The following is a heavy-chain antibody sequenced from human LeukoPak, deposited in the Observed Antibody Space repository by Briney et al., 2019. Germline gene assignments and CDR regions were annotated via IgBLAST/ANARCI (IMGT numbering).Heavy chain of an antibody. J-gene: IGHJ5*02. D-gene: IGHD3-22*01. CDR2: ISGSGGST. Sequence: PGGSLRLSCAASGFTFSSYSMNWVRQAPGKGLEWVSAISGSGGSTYYADSVKGRFTISRDNSKNTLYLQMNSLRAEDTAVYYCANSHPITTYYYDSGGYHWGQGTLVTVSS. V-gene: IGHV3-23*01. CDR3: ANSHPITTYYYDSGGYH. CDR1: GFTFSSYS.